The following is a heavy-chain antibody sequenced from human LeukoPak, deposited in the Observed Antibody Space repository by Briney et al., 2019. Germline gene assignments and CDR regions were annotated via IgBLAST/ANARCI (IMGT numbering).Heavy chain of an antibody. CDR1: GFTFSNYW. Sequence: GGSLRLSRAASGFTFSNYWMSWVRQAPGKGLEWVANIKQDGSEKYYVDSVKGRFTISRDNAENSLYLQMNSLSNEDTAVYYCASTQTFDYWGQGTPVTVSS. CDR3: ASTQTFDY. CDR2: IKQDGSEK. J-gene: IGHJ4*02. V-gene: IGHV3-7*01.